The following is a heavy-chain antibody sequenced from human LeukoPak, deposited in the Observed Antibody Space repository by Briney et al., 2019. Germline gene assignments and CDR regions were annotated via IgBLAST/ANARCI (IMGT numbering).Heavy chain of an antibody. J-gene: IGHJ2*01. CDR2: VYPDDSDT. V-gene: IGHV5-51*01. CDR3: ARRIGGSNFYFDL. Sequence: GESLKISCKGSGYSFTTYWIGWVRQMPGKGLEWMGIVYPDDSDTRYSPSFQGQVTISADKSISTAYLQWSSLKASDTAMYYCARRIGGSNFYFDLWGRGTLVTVSS. CDR1: GYSFTTYW. D-gene: IGHD1-26*01.